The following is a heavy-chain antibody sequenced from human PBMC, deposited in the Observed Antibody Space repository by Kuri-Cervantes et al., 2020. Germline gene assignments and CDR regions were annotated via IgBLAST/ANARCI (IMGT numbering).Heavy chain of an antibody. CDR2: IKQDGSEK. D-gene: IGHD2-2*01. J-gene: IGHJ4*02. Sequence: GESLKISCAASGFTFSSYWMSWVRQAPGKGLEWVANIKQDGSEKYYVDSVKGRFTISRDNSKNTLYLQMNSLRAEDTAVYYCARDLGTVVVPAASAWGQGTLVTVSS. CDR3: ARDLGTVVVPAASA. V-gene: IGHV3-7*01. CDR1: GFTFSSYW.